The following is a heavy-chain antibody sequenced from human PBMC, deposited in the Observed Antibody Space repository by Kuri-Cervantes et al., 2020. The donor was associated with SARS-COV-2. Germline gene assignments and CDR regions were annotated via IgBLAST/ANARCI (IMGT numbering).Heavy chain of an antibody. CDR3: AGDAMIITLFGLENWVDA. CDR1: GVNLSSYA. D-gene: IGHD3/OR15-3a*01. J-gene: IGHJ5*02. Sequence: SVKVSCKASGVNLSSYAIAWVRQAPGQGLEWMGRIILIYGTTNYAQKVQGRVTITADESTNTAYMEMSSLRSEDTAIYYCAGDAMIITLFGLENWVDAWGQGTLVTVSS. V-gene: IGHV1-69*13. CDR2: IILIYGTT.